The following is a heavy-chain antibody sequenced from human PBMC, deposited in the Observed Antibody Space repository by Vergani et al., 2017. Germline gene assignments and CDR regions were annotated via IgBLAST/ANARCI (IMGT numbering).Heavy chain of an antibody. V-gene: IGHV3-30*18. CDR2: ISFDGSNK. J-gene: IGHJ6*02. Sequence: QVQLVESGGGVVQPGRSLRLSCAASGFTFSSYGMHGVRQAPGKGLEWVAVISFDGSNKYYADSVKGRFTISRDNSKNTLYLQMNSLRAEDTAVYYWAKAWGMDVWGQGTTVTVSS. CDR3: AKAWGMDV. CDR1: GFTFSSYG.